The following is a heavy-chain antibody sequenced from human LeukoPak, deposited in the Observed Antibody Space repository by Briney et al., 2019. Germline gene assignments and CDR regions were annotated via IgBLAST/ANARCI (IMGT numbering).Heavy chain of an antibody. CDR2: INPSGGST. CDR3: ARGGAIAARPEAFDI. Sequence: ASVKVSCKASGYTFTSYYMHWVRQAPGQGLEWMGIINPSGGSTSYAQKFQGRVTMTRDTSTSTVYMELSSLRSDDTAVYYCARGGAIAARPEAFDIWGQGTMVTVSS. D-gene: IGHD6-6*01. J-gene: IGHJ3*02. CDR1: GYTFTSYY. V-gene: IGHV1-46*01.